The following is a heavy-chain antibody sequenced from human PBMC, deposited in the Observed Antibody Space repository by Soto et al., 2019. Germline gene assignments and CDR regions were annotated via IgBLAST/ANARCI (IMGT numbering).Heavy chain of an antibody. CDR2: ISGSGGST. CDR1: GFTFSSYA. D-gene: IGHD6-19*01. CDR3: AKDSMIAVAGISRVRDDDDAFDI. J-gene: IGHJ3*02. V-gene: IGHV3-23*01. Sequence: EVQLLESGGGLVQPGGSLRLSCAASGFTFSSYAMSWVRQAPGKGLEWVSAISGSGGSTYYADSVKGRFTISRDNSKNTLYLQMNSLIAEDTSVYYCAKDSMIAVAGISRVRDDDDAFDIWGQGTMVTVSS.